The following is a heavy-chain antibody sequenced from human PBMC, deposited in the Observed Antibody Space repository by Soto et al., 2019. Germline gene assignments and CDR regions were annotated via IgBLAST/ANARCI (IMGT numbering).Heavy chain of an antibody. V-gene: IGHV4-30-2*01. CDR2: IYHSGST. CDR3: ARDFLPFYDSSGYYGGAFDI. Sequence: TSETLSLTYAVSGGSISSGGYSWSWIRQPPGKGLEWIGYIYHSGSTYYNPSLKSRVTISVDRSKSQFSLKLSSVTAADTAVYYCARDFLPFYDSSGYYGGAFDIWGQGTMVTVSS. CDR1: GGSISSGGYS. D-gene: IGHD3-22*01. J-gene: IGHJ3*02.